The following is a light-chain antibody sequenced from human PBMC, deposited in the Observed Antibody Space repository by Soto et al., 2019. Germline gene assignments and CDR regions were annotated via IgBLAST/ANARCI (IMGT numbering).Light chain of an antibody. J-gene: IGKJ5*01. CDR1: QSISSSY. Sequence: EIVLTQSPGTLSLSPGERATLSCRASQSISSSYLAWYQQKPGQAPRLLIYGVSSRATGIPDRFSGSGSGTDFTLTISRLEPEDFAVYYCQQYHNSPVTFGQGTRVEIK. CDR2: GVS. CDR3: QQYHNSPVT. V-gene: IGKV3-20*01.